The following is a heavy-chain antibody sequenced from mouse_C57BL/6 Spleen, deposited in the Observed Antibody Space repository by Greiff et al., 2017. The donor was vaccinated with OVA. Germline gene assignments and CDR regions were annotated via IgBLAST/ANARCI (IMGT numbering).Heavy chain of an antibody. CDR3: SIDYGSSHDY. CDR1: GYTFTSYW. Sequence: QVQLQQPGAELVKPGASVQVSCKASGYTFTSYWMHWVKQRPGQGLEWIGRIHPSDSDTNYNQKFKGKAKLTVDKASSTAYMQLTSLTSEDSAVYFCSIDYGSSHDYWGQGTTLTVSS. CDR2: IHPSDSDT. D-gene: IGHD1-1*01. V-gene: IGHV1-74*01. J-gene: IGHJ2*01.